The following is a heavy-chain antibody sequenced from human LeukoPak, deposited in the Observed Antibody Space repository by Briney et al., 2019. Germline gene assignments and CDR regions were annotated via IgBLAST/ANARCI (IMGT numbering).Heavy chain of an antibody. CDR1: GYTFTGYY. Sequence: ASVSVSCKASGYTFTGYYMQWVRQAPGQGLEGMGWINPNSGGTNYAQKFQGRVTITRDTTKRRAYRELSRLRSDDTAVYYCARDQAETFIYYYDSSGYYYYWGQGTLVTVSS. CDR3: ARDQAETFIYYYDSSGYYYY. J-gene: IGHJ4*02. D-gene: IGHD3-22*01. V-gene: IGHV1-2*02. CDR2: INPNSGGT.